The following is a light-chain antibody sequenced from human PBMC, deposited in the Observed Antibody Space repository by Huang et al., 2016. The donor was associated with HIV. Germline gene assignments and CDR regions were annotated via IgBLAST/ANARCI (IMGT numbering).Light chain of an antibody. CDR2: LAS. CDR1: QSLLYRNGYNY. CDR3: MQGLQTPQT. Sequence: DIVLTQSPLSLPVTPGEPASISCRSSQSLLYRNGYNYLHWYLQKPGHSPQLVISLASNRASGGPDRFSGRGSGTDFTLKISRVEAEDVGVYYCMQGLQTPQTFGQGTKVEIK. J-gene: IGKJ1*01. V-gene: IGKV2-28*01.